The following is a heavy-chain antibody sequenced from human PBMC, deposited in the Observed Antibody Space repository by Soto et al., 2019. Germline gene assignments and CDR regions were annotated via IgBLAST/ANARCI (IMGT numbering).Heavy chain of an antibody. CDR3: AREAARKFDY. CDR1: SGSISSSNW. V-gene: IGHV4-4*02. Sequence: QVQLQESGPGLVKPSGTLSLTCAVSSGSISSSNWWSWVRQPPGKGLEWIGEAYHSGYTNHNPSLESRVTISVDKSKNQFSLNLSSVTAADTAVYYCAREAARKFDYWGQGILVTVSS. J-gene: IGHJ4*02. CDR2: AYHSGYT.